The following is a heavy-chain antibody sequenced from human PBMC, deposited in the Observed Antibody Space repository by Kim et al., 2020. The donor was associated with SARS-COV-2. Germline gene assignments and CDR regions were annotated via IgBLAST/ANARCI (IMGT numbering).Heavy chain of an antibody. Sequence: TEYAAPVQGRFTISRDDSKNTLYLQMNSLKTEDTAVYYCTTLVTGSRVDYWGQGTLVTVSS. CDR3: TTLVTGSRVDY. CDR2: T. V-gene: IGHV3-15*01. D-gene: IGHD2-15*01. J-gene: IGHJ4*02.